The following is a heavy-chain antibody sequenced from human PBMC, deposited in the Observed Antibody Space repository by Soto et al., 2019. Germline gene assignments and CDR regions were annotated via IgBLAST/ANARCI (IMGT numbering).Heavy chain of an antibody. CDR1: GGAFSTYT. V-gene: IGHV1-69*08. CDR2: ISPILGLT. CDR3: ARDKQLAQ. J-gene: IGHJ1*01. D-gene: IGHD6-13*01. Sequence: QVQLVQSGAEVKKPGSSVKVSCKASGGAFSTYTLTWVRQVPGQGLEWMGRISPILGLTNYAPKFQGRLTSRADKSSRTADRELSSLASEDTAVSSCARDKQLAQWGLRSLVTVSS.